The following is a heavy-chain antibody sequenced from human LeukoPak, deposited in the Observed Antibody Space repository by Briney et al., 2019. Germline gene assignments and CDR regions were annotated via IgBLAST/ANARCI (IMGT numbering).Heavy chain of an antibody. D-gene: IGHD3-9*01. Sequence: PSETLSLTCTVSGGSISSYYWSWIRQPPGKGLEWIGYIYYSGSTNYNPSLKSRVTISVDTSKNQFSLKLSSVTAADTAVYYCARVGYGYDMTPDYWGQGTLVTVSS. J-gene: IGHJ4*02. CDR2: IYYSGST. CDR3: ARVGYGYDMTPDY. CDR1: GGSISSYY. V-gene: IGHV4-59*01.